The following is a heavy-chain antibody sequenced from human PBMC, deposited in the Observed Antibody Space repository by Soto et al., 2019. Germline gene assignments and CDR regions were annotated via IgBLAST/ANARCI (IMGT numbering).Heavy chain of an antibody. CDR3: AKVRSPYYYYAMDV. V-gene: IGHV3-23*01. J-gene: IGHJ6*02. CDR2: ISGSGGST. D-gene: IGHD3-10*01. Sequence: GGSLTLSCAASGFTFSSYAMSWVRQAPGKGLEWVSLISGSGGSTYSADSVKGRFTISRDNSKNTLFLQMSSLRAEDTAIYYCAKVRSPYYYYAMDVWGQGTTVTVS. CDR1: GFTFSSYA.